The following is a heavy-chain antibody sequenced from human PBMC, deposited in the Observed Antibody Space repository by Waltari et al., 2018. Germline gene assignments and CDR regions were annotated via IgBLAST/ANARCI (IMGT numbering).Heavy chain of an antibody. V-gene: IGHV3-53*02. CDR3: ARVLGQSFDY. J-gene: IGHJ4*02. Sequence: EVQLVETGGGLIQPGGSLRLSCAASGFTVSSNYMSWVRQAPGKGLEGVSVIYSGGSTYDADSVKGRFTISRDNSKNTLYLQMNSRRAEDTAVYYCARVLGQSFDYWGQGILVTVSS. CDR2: IYSGGST. CDR1: GFTVSSNY. D-gene: IGHD3-16*01.